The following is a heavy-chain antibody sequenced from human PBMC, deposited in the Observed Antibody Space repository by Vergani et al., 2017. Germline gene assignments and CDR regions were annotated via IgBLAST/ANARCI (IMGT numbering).Heavy chain of an antibody. V-gene: IGHV4-59*11. CDR2: IYYSGST. CDR1: GGSISSHY. CDR3: ASLTRLYPYYFDY. J-gene: IGHJ4*02. Sequence: QVQLQESGPGLVKPSETLSLTCTVSGGSISSHYWSWIRQPPGEGLEWIGYIYYSGSTNYNPSLKSRVTISVDTSKNQFSLKLSSVTAADTAVYYCASLTRLYPYYFDYWGQGTLVTVSS. D-gene: IGHD3-16*02.